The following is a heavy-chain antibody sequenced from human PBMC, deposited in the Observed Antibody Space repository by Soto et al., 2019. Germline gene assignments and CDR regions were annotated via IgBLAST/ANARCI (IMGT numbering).Heavy chain of an antibody. Sequence: SETLSLTCTVSGGPIRSSSHYWGWIRQSPGTGLEWIGSIDESGDSYYNPSLKSRVTILVDTSKNQFSLKLMSVTGADSAIYYCAREGGYVDYWGQGTLVTVSS. J-gene: IGHJ4*02. CDR3: AREGGYVDY. CDR2: IDESGDS. D-gene: IGHD1-1*01. V-gene: IGHV4-39*02. CDR1: GGPIRSSSHY.